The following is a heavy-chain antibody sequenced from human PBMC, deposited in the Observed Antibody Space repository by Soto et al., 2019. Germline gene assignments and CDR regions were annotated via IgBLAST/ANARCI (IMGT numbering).Heavy chain of an antibody. CDR1: GYTFTSYT. CDR3: TRLETDY. CDR2: INGGNGNA. V-gene: IGHV1-3*01. J-gene: IGHJ4*02. Sequence: ASVKVSCKASGYTFTSYTMHWVRQAPGQRLEWMGWINGGNGNAKYSQKFQGRVTFTRDTSASTAYMELSSLRSEDTAVYYCTRLETDYWGQGTLVTVSS.